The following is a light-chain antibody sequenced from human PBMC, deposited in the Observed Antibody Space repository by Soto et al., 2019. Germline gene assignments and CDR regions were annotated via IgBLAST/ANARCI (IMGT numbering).Light chain of an antibody. CDR1: QSVSSSY. CDR3: QRYGTSDFT. V-gene: IGKV3-20*01. Sequence: LPQFPGTRSLSPRACAPLYGRDSQSVSSSYLAWYQQKPGQAPRLLISGSSYRATGIPDGCSGSGSGTDFTLTIRSLEPEDFAVYYCQRYGTSDFTFGPGTKVDNK. J-gene: IGKJ3*01. CDR2: GSS.